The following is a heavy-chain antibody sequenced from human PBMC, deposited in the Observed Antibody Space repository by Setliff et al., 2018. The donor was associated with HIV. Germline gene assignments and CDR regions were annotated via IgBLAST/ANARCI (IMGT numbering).Heavy chain of an antibody. CDR1: GSYISNSYY. Sequence: NPSETMSLTCDVSGSYISNSYYGGWVRQPPGKGLEWIGSIYHSGTTYYNPSLKSRVTISVATSKIQFSLKLTSVTAADTALYYCARGRFHRLHRPYSGSGSLGIQYFDYWGQGTLVTVSS. V-gene: IGHV4-38-2*01. D-gene: IGHD3-10*01. J-gene: IGHJ4*02. CDR3: ARGRFHRLHRPYSGSGSLGIQYFDY. CDR2: IYHSGTT.